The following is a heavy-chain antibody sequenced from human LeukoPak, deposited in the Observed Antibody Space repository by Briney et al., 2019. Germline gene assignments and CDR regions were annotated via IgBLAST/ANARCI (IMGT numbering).Heavy chain of an antibody. J-gene: IGHJ4*02. Sequence: PGGSLRLSCAASGFTFSSCAMHWVRQAPGKGLEWVAVISYDGSNKYYADSVKGRFTISRDNSKNTLYLQMNSLRAEDTAVYYCARGTLYSSGPYYFDYWGQGTLVTVSS. D-gene: IGHD6-19*01. CDR1: GFTFSSCA. V-gene: IGHV3-30-3*01. CDR2: ISYDGSNK. CDR3: ARGTLYSSGPYYFDY.